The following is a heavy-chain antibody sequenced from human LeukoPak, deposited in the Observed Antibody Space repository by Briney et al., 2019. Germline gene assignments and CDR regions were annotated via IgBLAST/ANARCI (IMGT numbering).Heavy chain of an antibody. V-gene: IGHV1-2*02. CDR3: ARGYCSSTSCSDYFDY. CDR1: GYTFTGYY. D-gene: IGHD2-2*01. CDR2: INPNSGGT. Sequence: ASVKVSCKASGYTFTGYYMHWVRQAPGQGLEWKGWINPNSGGTNYAQKFQGRVTMTRDTSISTAYMELSRLRSDDTAVYYCARGYCSSTSCSDYFDYWGQGTLVTVSS. J-gene: IGHJ4*02.